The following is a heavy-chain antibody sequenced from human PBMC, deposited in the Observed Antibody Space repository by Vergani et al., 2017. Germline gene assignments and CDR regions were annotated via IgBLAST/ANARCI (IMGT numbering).Heavy chain of an antibody. CDR3: ANGITGINKYYYYYYMDV. CDR1: GFTFSSYA. Sequence: EVQLLESGGGLVQPGGSLRLSCAASGFTFSSYAMSWVRQAPGKGLEWVSAISGSGGSTYYADSVKGRFTISRDNSKNTLYLQMNSLRAEDTAVYYCANGITGINKYYYYYYMDVWGKGTTVTVSS. D-gene: IGHD1-20*01. V-gene: IGHV3-23*01. J-gene: IGHJ6*03. CDR2: ISGSGGST.